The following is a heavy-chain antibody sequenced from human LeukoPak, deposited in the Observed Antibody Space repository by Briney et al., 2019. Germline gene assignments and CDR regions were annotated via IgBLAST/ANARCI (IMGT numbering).Heavy chain of an antibody. D-gene: IGHD3-22*01. Sequence: GSLRLSCAASGFTFSDHYMDWVRQAPGEGLEWVGRTRNKVNSYTTEYAASVKGRFTISRDDSKNSLYLQMNSLKTEDTAVYYCARSHYQSSGYFDQDALDIWGQGTMVAVSS. CDR1: GFTFSDHY. V-gene: IGHV3-72*01. CDR3: ARSHYQSSGYFDQDALDI. J-gene: IGHJ3*02. CDR2: TRNKVNSYTT.